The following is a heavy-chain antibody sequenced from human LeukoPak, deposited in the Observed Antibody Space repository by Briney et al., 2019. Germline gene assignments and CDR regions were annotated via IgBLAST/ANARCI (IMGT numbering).Heavy chain of an antibody. J-gene: IGHJ4*02. V-gene: IGHV4-34*01. Sequence: SETLSLTCAVYGGSFSGYYWSWIRQPPGKGLEWIGEINHSGSTNYNPSLKSRVTISVDTSKNQFSLKLSSVTAADTAVYFCARGLWAPRFDCWGQGTLVTVFS. CDR2: INHSGST. D-gene: IGHD1-26*01. CDR3: ARGLWAPRFDC. CDR1: GGSFSGYY.